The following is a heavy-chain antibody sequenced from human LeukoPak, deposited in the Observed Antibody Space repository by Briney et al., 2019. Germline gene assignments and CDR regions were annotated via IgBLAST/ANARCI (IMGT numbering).Heavy chain of an antibody. V-gene: IGHV3-53*01. CDR1: GFTFSSYE. J-gene: IGHJ4*02. Sequence: GGSLRLSCAASGFTFSSYEMSWVRQAPGKGLEWVSVIYSGGSTYYADSVKGRFTISRDNSKNTLYLQMNSLRAEDTAVYYCAREDYYDSSGHSFDYWGQGTLVTVSS. D-gene: IGHD3-22*01. CDR2: IYSGGST. CDR3: AREDYYDSSGHSFDY.